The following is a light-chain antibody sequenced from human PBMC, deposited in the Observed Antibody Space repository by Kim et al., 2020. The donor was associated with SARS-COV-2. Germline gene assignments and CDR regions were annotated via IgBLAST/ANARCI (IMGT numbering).Light chain of an antibody. Sequence: EIVLTQSLATLSLSPGERATLSCRASQSVSSYLAWYQQKPGQAPRLLIYDASNRATGIPARFSGSGSGTDFTLTISSLEPEDFAVYYCQQRSNWPLMYTFGQGTKLEI. J-gene: IGKJ2*01. CDR3: QQRSNWPLMYT. CDR1: QSVSSY. CDR2: DAS. V-gene: IGKV3-11*01.